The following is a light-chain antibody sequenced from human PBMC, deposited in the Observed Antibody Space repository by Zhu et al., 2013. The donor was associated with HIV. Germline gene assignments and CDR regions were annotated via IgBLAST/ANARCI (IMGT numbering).Light chain of an antibody. J-gene: IGKJ2*01. CDR1: QSVRNQY. CDR3: QVYSDSHYT. CDR2: DAS. Sequence: EIVLTQSPGTLSLSPGERATLSCRASQSVRNQYFAWYQQKPGQAPRLVIYDASSRATGTPDRFSGSGSGTDFTLTISGLEPGDSALYYCQVYSDSHYTFGQGTKLQIK. V-gene: IGKV3-20*01.